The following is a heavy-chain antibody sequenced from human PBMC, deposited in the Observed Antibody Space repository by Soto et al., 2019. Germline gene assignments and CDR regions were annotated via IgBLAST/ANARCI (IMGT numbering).Heavy chain of an antibody. D-gene: IGHD2-15*01. CDR2: ISGSGGST. V-gene: IGHV3-23*01. Sequence: HPWGSLRLSCLASVFTFSSYAMSWFRQAPGKGLEWVSAISGSGGSTYYADSVKGRFTISRDNSKNTLYLQMNSLRAEDTAVYYCAKDHGEVVAALNNWFDPWGQGTLVTVSS. CDR1: VFTFSSYA. CDR3: AKDHGEVVAALNNWFDP. J-gene: IGHJ5*02.